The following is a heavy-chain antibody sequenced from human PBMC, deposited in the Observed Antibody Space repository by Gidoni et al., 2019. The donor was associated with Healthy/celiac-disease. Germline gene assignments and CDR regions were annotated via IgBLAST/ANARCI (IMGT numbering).Heavy chain of an antibody. CDR2: ISGSVGST. D-gene: IGHD3-22*01. Sequence: EVQLLESGGGWVQPGGSLRLSGGASGVTFRSEAMCWVRQAPGKGVEWVSAISGSVGSTYYAASVKGRFTISRDNSNNTLYLQMNSLRAEDTAVYYCAKDQDDSSGYPLGYFDYWGQGTLVTVSS. CDR1: GVTFRSEA. CDR3: AKDQDDSSGYPLGYFDY. V-gene: IGHV3-23*01. J-gene: IGHJ4*02.